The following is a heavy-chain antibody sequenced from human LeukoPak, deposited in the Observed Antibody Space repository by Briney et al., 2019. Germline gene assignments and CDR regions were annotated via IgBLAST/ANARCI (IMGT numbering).Heavy chain of an antibody. J-gene: IGHJ4*02. CDR1: GFTLSSYE. V-gene: IGHV3-48*03. D-gene: IGHD6-13*01. CDR2: ISRTGNSI. Sequence: GGSLRLSCAASGFTLSSYEINWVRLAPGKGLEWISYISRTGNSIYYADSVKGRFTIARDSAQNSLYLQINSLRAEDTAGYYCARGPYSSNWYVDYWGQGTLVTVAS. CDR3: ARGPYSSNWYVDY.